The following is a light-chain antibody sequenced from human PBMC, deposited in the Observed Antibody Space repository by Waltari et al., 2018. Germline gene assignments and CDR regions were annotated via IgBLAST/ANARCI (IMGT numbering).Light chain of an antibody. CDR2: DAS. CDR3: QKYGTLPAT. Sequence: EIVLTQSPGTLSLSPGERATLSCRASQSVSRTLAWYQQKPGQAPRLLIYDASTRATGIPDRVSGSGFATDFSLTISRLEPEDFAVYYCQKYGTLPATFGQGTTVEIK. V-gene: IGKV3-20*01. CDR1: QSVSRT. J-gene: IGKJ1*01.